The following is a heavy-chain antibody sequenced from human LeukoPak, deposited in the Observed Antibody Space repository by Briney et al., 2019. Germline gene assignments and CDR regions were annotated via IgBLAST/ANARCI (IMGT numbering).Heavy chain of an antibody. J-gene: IGHJ6*02. D-gene: IGHD2-15*01. CDR3: ARRLPAYYYYGMDV. CDR2: ISSSGDST. CDR1: GFTFSSYP. V-gene: IGHV3-64*01. Sequence: GGSLRLPCAASGFTFSSYPMYWVRQAPGKGLEYLSAISSSGDSTYYANSVKGRFTISRDNSKNTLHLQMGSLRPEDMAVYYCARRLPAYYYYGMDVWGQGTTVTVSS.